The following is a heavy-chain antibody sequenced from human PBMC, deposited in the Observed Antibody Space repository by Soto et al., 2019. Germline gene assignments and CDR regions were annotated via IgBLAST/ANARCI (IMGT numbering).Heavy chain of an antibody. CDR3: AKRYYYEGSGLGDY. Sequence: EVQLLESGGGLVQPGGSLRLSCAASGFTFSTYAMSWVRQAPGKGLEWVSAISGSGGSTYYADSVKGRFTISRDNSKNTLYLQMNSLRAEDTAVYYCAKRYYYEGSGLGDYWGKGALVTVSS. V-gene: IGHV3-23*01. CDR2: ISGSGGST. D-gene: IGHD3-22*01. CDR1: GFTFSTYA. J-gene: IGHJ4*02.